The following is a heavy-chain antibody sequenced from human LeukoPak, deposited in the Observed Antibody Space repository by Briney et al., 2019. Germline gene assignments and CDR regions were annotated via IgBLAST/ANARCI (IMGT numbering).Heavy chain of an antibody. CDR3: ARDKAPYFDY. V-gene: IGHV4-59*01. CDR1: GGSISSYY. Sequence: SETLSPTCTVSGGSISSYYWSWIRQPPGKGLEWIGYIYYSGSTNYNPSLKSRVTISVDTSKNQFSLKLSSVTAADTAVYYCARDKAPYFDYWGQGTLVTVSS. CDR2: IYYSGST. J-gene: IGHJ4*02.